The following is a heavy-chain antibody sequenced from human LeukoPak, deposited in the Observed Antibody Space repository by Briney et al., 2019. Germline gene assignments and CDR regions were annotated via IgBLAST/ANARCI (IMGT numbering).Heavy chain of an antibody. CDR3: ARRSGSRGFDY. CDR1: GGSISSYY. D-gene: IGHD3-3*01. Sequence: PSETLSLTCTVSGGSISSYYWSWIRQPPGKGLEWIGYIYYSGSTNYNPSLKSRVTISVDTSKNQFSLKLSSVTAADTAVYYCARRSGSRGFDYWGQGTLVTVSS. CDR2: IYYSGST. J-gene: IGHJ4*02. V-gene: IGHV4-59*01.